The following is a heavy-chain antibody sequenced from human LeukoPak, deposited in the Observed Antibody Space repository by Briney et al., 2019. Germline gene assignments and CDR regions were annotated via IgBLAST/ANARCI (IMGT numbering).Heavy chain of an antibody. V-gene: IGHV4-34*01. J-gene: IGHJ4*02. CDR1: GGSFSGYY. D-gene: IGHD3-10*01. CDR3: ARLGLGSSCDY. CDR2: INHSGST. Sequence: SETLSLTCAVYGGSFSGYYWSWIRQPPGKGLEWIGEINHSGSTNYNPSLKSRVTISVDTSKNQFSLKLSSVTAADTAVYYCARLGLGSSCDYWGQGTLVTVSS.